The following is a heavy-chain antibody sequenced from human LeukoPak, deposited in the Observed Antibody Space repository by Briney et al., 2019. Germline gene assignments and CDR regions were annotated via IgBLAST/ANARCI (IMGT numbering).Heavy chain of an antibody. D-gene: IGHD1/OR15-1a*01. CDR3: ARGEHTLDV. Sequence: SETLSLTCTVSGGSISRYYWNWIRQPAGKGLEWIGRIYIGGDTNYNPSLERRFTMSVDTSKNQISLKVNSMTAADTAVYYCARGEHTLDVWGQGTTVTVSS. CDR1: GGSISRYY. V-gene: IGHV4-4*07. J-gene: IGHJ6*02. CDR2: IYIGGDT.